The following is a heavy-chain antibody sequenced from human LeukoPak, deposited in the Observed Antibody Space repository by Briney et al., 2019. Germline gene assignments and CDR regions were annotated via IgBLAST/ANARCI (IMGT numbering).Heavy chain of an antibody. CDR1: GGSLSSSSYY. CDR2: IYYSGST. D-gene: IGHD6-19*01. Sequence: SETLSLTCTVSGGSLSSSSYYWGWIRQPPGRGLEWIGSIYYSGSTNYNPSLKSRVTISVDTSKNQFSLKLTSVTAADTAVYYCARGAVAGTGIYYFDYWGQGTLVTVSS. V-gene: IGHV4-39*07. CDR3: ARGAVAGTGIYYFDY. J-gene: IGHJ4*02.